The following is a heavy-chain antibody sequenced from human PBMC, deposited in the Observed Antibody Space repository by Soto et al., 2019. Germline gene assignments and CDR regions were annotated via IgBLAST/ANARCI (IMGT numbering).Heavy chain of an antibody. CDR3: ARDPGYSYGYN. CDR2: INAGNGNT. D-gene: IGHD5-18*01. CDR1: GYTFTSYA. J-gene: IGHJ4*02. V-gene: IGHV1-3*01. Sequence: QVQLVQSGAEVKKPGASVKVSCKASGYTFTSYAMHWVGQAPGQRLEWMGWINAGNGNTKYSQKFQGRVTITRDTSASTAYMELSSLRSEDTAVYYCARDPGYSYGYNWAQGTLVTVSS.